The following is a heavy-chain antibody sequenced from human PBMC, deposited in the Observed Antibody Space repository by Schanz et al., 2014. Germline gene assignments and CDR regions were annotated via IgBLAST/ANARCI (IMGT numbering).Heavy chain of an antibody. CDR2: IIHDGRT. CDR3: ARVKQGCSDTSCVLDP. J-gene: IGHJ5*02. Sequence: QVPLQESGPGLVKPSGTLSLTCAVSGVSISSTNWWHWVRQSPGKGLEWLGKIIHDGRTNYNPSLGSRVTISLDKSENQFSLELTSVTAADTALYFCARVKQGCSDTSCVLDPWGQGTLVTVSS. D-gene: IGHD2-2*01. V-gene: IGHV4-4*02. CDR1: GVSISSTNW.